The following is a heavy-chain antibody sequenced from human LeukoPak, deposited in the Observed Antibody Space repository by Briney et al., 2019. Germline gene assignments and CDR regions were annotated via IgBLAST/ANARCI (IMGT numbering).Heavy chain of an antibody. Sequence: VFCKASGLTFASSAVTCVRKAGGQRLWSIVWMYVGSGNTNYAQKFQERVTIARDMSTSTAYMELSSLRSEDTAVYYCAAETRDIVVVPAAVDVWGQGTTVTVSS. CDR2: MYVGSGNT. V-gene: IGHV1-58*01. CDR3: AAETRDIVVVPAAVDV. D-gene: IGHD2-2*01. CDR1: GLTFASSA. J-gene: IGHJ6*02.